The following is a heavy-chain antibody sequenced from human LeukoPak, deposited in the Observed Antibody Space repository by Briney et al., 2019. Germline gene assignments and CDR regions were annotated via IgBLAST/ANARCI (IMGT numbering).Heavy chain of an antibody. CDR3: ARDGSLYYYDSSGYYYSAFDI. CDR1: GYTFTSYG. D-gene: IGHD3-22*01. V-gene: IGHV1-18*01. Sequence: ASVKVSCKASGYTFTSYGISWVRQAPGQGLEWMGWISAYNGNTNYAQKLQGRVTMTTDTSTTTAYMELRSLRSDDTAVYSCARDGSLYYYDSSGYYYSAFDIWGQGTMVTVSS. CDR2: ISAYNGNT. J-gene: IGHJ3*02.